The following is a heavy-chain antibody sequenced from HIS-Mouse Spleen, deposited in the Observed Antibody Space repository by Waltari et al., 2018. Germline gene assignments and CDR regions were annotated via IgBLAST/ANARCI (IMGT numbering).Heavy chain of an antibody. J-gene: IGHJ2*01. Sequence: QLQLQESGPGLVKPSETLSLTCTVSGGSISSSSYYWGWIRQPPGKGLEWIGSIYYSGRTYDNPSLKSRVTIAVDTSKNQFSLKLGSVTAADTAVYYCAREIPYSSSWYDWYFDLWGRGTLVTVSS. CDR1: GGSISSSSYY. D-gene: IGHD6-13*01. CDR3: AREIPYSSSWYDWYFDL. CDR2: IYYSGRT. V-gene: IGHV4-39*07.